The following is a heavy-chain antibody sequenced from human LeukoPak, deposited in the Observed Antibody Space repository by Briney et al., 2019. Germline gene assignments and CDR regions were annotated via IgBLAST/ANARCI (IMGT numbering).Heavy chain of an antibody. CDR1: GGSFSGYY. D-gene: IGHD6-19*01. J-gene: IGHJ4*02. V-gene: IGHV4-34*01. Sequence: SETLSLTCAVYGGSFSGYYWSWIRQPPGKGLEWIGEINHSGSTNYNPSLKSRVTISVDTSKNQFSLKLSSVTAADTAVYYCARVLVAGALPDYWGQGTLVTVSS. CDR3: ARVLVAGALPDY. CDR2: INHSGST.